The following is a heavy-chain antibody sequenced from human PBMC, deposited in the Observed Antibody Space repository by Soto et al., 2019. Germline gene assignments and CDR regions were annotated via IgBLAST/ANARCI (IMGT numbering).Heavy chain of an antibody. CDR1: GGSTSSSIYY. V-gene: IGHV4-39*01. Sequence: SETLSLTCTVSGGSTSSSIYYWGWIRQRPGKGLEWIGSIFYSGSTYYNPSLKSRVTISVDTSKNQFSLKLSSVTAADTAVYYCACIFSGGYGYGFYYYGMDVWGQGTTVT. CDR2: IFYSGST. CDR3: ACIFSGGYGYGFYYYGMDV. J-gene: IGHJ6*02. D-gene: IGHD5-18*01.